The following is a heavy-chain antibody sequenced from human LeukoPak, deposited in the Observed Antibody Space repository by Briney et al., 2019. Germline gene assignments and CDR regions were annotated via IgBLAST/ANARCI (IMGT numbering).Heavy chain of an antibody. CDR1: GGSISSGGYY. Sequence: SETLSLTCTVSGGSISSGGYYWSWIRQHPGKGLEWIGYIYYSGSTYYKPSLKSRVTISVDTSKNQFSLKLSSVTAADTAVYYCAREGAAAHGAFDIWGQGTMVTVSS. V-gene: IGHV4-31*03. J-gene: IGHJ3*02. D-gene: IGHD6-13*01. CDR3: AREGAAAHGAFDI. CDR2: IYYSGST.